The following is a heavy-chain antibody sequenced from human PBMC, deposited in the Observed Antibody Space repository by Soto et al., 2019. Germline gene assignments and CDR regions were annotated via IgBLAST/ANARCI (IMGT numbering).Heavy chain of an antibody. J-gene: IGHJ4*02. CDR1: GFTFSSYV. D-gene: IGHD3-22*01. Sequence: EVQLVESGGGLVKPGGSLRLSCAASGFTFSSYVMNWVRQAPGKGLEWVSSISGSSTYKYYADSVKGRLTISRDNAQNSLYLQMNSMRAEDTAVYYCARDLIGEDDSSRSQFDYWGQGTLVTVSS. V-gene: IGHV3-21*01. CDR2: ISGSSTYK. CDR3: ARDLIGEDDSSRSQFDY.